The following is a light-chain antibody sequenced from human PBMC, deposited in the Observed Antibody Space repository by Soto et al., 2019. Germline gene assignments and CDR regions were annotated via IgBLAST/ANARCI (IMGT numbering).Light chain of an antibody. J-gene: IGKJ3*01. CDR3: QQYETYSGT. CDR1: QTINTW. V-gene: IGKV1-5*03. CDR2: RAS. Sequence: DIQMTQSPSTLSASVGDRVTITCRASQTINTWLAWYQQKPGKAPKLLIYRASNLVSGVPSRFSGSGSGTEFTLRISSLQPDDFSIYYCQQYETYSGTFGPGTKVDI.